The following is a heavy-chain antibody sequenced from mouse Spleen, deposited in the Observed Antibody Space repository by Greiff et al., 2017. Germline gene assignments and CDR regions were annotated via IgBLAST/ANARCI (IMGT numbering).Heavy chain of an antibody. V-gene: IGHV14-4*01. CDR3: TYYYGSSYEKVGFAY. D-gene: IGHD1-1*01. J-gene: IGHJ3*01. Sequence: EVQLVESGAELVRPGASVKLSCTASGFNIKDDYMHWVKQRPEQGLEWIGWIDPENGDTEYASKFQGKATITADTSSNTAYLQLSSLTSEDTAVYYCTYYYGSSYEKVGFAYWGQGTLVTVSA. CDR2: IDPENGDT. CDR1: GFNIKDDY.